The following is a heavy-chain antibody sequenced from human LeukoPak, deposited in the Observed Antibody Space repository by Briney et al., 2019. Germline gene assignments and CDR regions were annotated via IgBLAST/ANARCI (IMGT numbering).Heavy chain of an antibody. V-gene: IGHV3-7*03. CDR1: GLIFSSYW. Sequence: GGSLRLSCEASGLIFSSYWMSWVRQAPGKGLEWVANIKKDGSEMYYVDSVKGRFTISRDNAKNTMYLQMNSLRDEDTAVYYCAKEMALTKPFDYWGQGAQVTVSS. J-gene: IGHJ4*02. CDR2: IKKDGSEM. D-gene: IGHD5-24*01. CDR3: AKEMALTKPFDY.